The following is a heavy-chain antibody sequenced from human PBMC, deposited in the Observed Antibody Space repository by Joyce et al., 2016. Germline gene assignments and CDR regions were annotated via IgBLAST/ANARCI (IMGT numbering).Heavy chain of an antibody. CDR2: LKNSGVT. Sequence: QVQLQQWGAGLLKPSETLSLTCPVSGGPFRGFFWTWVRQPPGKGLEWIGDLKNSGVTNYSPSLKTRVTFSVDTSKNQFSLKLTSLSAADTAVYYCARSQWLAPLMYWGQGTPVTVSS. CDR1: GGPFRGFF. CDR3: ARSQWLAPLMY. D-gene: IGHD6-19*01. J-gene: IGHJ4*02. V-gene: IGHV4-34*01.